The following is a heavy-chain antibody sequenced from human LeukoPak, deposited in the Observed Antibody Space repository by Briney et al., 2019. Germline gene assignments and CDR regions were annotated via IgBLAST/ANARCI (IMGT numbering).Heavy chain of an antibody. CDR1: GGSISSYY. V-gene: IGHV4-59*01. Sequence: PSEILSLTCTVSGGSISSYYWSWIRQPPGKGLEWIGYIYYSGSTNYNPSLKSRVTISVDTSKNQFSLKLSSVTAADTAVYYCARVLKNYYDSSGYCDYWGQGTLVTVSS. D-gene: IGHD3-22*01. J-gene: IGHJ4*02. CDR3: ARVLKNYYDSSGYCDY. CDR2: IYYSGST.